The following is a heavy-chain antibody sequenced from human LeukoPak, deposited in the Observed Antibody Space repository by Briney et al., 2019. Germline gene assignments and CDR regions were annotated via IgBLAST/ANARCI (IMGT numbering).Heavy chain of an antibody. D-gene: IGHD6-19*01. CDR2: VWYDGSNK. CDR3: ARAYSSGPDAFDI. J-gene: IGHJ3*02. V-gene: IGHV3-33*01. Sequence: GGSLRLSCAASGFTFSSYGMHWVRQAPGKGLEWVAVVWYDGSNKYYADSVKGRFTISRDNSKNTLYLQMNSLRAEDTAVYYCARAYSSGPDAFDIWGQGTMVTVSS. CDR1: GFTFSSYG.